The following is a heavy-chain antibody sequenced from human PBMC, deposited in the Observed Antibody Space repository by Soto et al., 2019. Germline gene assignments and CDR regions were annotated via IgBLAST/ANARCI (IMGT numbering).Heavy chain of an antibody. D-gene: IGHD3-3*01. Sequence: SETLSLTCTVSGGSISSGDYYWSWIRQPPGKGLEWIGYIYYSGSTYYNPSLKSRVTISVDTSKNQFSLKLSSVSSVFRLYLQMNSLKTEDTAVYYCTTSYYDFWSGSSDYWGQGTLVTVSS. CDR3: NSLKTEDTAVYYCTTSYYDFWSGSSDY. V-gene: IGHV4-30-4*02. CDR1: GGSISSGDYY. J-gene: IGHJ4*02. CDR2: IYYSGST.